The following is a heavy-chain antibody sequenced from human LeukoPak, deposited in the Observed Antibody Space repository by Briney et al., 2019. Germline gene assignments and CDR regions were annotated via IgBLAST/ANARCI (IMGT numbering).Heavy chain of an antibody. Sequence: PETLSLTCAVYGGSFSGYYWSWIRQPPGKGLEWIGEINHSGSTNYNPSLKSRVTISVDTSKNQFSLKLSSVTAADTAVYYCARGYSSRSWFDPWGQGTLVTVSS. CDR3: ARGYSSRSWFDP. CDR2: INHSGST. V-gene: IGHV4-34*01. J-gene: IGHJ5*02. D-gene: IGHD6-13*01. CDR1: GGSFSGYY.